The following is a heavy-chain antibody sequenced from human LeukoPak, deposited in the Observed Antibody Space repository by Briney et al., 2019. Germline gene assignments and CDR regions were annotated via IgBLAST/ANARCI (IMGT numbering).Heavy chain of an antibody. CDR3: ALHHGSYYLGRWFDP. CDR2: ISGNGGRT. V-gene: IGHV3-23*01. Sequence: PGGSLRLSCAASGFTFSSYDMSWVRQAPGKGLEWVSGISGNGGRTNYADPVKGRFTISRDYSKNTLYLQMNSLRAEDTAVYYCALHHGSYYLGRWFDPWGQGTLVTV. J-gene: IGHJ5*02. D-gene: IGHD1-26*01. CDR1: GFTFSSYD.